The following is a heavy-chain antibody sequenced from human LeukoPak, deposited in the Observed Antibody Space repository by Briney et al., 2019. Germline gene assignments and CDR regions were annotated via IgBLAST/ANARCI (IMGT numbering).Heavy chain of an antibody. Sequence: GGSLRLSCAASGFTSSSYSMSWIRQAPGKGLEWVSSISSSSSYIYYADSVKGRFTISRDNAKNSLYLQMNSLSAEDTAVYYCARKYGGNGFDYWGQGTLVTVSS. V-gene: IGHV3-21*01. CDR3: ARKYGGNGFDY. J-gene: IGHJ4*02. CDR2: ISSSSSYI. D-gene: IGHD4-23*01. CDR1: GFTSSSYS.